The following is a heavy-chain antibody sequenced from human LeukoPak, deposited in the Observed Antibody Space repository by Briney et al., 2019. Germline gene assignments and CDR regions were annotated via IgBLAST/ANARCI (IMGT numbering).Heavy chain of an antibody. D-gene: IGHD3-22*01. V-gene: IGHV1-8*03. Sequence: AASVKVSCKASGYTFTSYDINWVRQATGQGLEWMGWMNPNSGNTGYAQKFQGRVTITRNTSISTAYMELSSLRSDDTAVYYCARANRLPYYYDSSPYDYWGQGTLVTVSS. J-gene: IGHJ4*02. CDR2: MNPNSGNT. CDR3: ARANRLPYYYDSSPYDY. CDR1: GYTFTSYD.